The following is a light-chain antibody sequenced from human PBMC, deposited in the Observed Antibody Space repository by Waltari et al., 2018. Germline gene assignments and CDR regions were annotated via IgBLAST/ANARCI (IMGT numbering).Light chain of an antibody. CDR1: DSNIGTNY. CDR3: AAWDDTLRMV. Sequence: QSVLTQPPSASGTPGQKITISCSGRDSNIGTNYVYWYQPLPGMAPKLLIYRNSQRPSGVPDRFSGSKSGKSASLAINGLRSEDEANYYCAAWDDTLRMVFGGGTKLTVL. CDR2: RNS. J-gene: IGLJ2*01. V-gene: IGLV1-47*01.